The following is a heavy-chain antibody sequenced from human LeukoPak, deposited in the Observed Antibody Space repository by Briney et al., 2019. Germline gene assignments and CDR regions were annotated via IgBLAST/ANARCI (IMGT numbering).Heavy chain of an antibody. CDR1: GFTFSDYY. CDR2: ISSSGSTI. J-gene: IGHJ4*02. Sequence: GGSLRLSCAASGFTFSDYYMSWIRQAPGRGLEWVSYISSSGSTIYYADSVKGRFIISRDNAKNSLYLQMNSLRAEDTAVYYCARDVGIAAVAYWGQGTLVTVSS. CDR3: ARDVGIAAVAY. V-gene: IGHV3-11*04. D-gene: IGHD6-13*01.